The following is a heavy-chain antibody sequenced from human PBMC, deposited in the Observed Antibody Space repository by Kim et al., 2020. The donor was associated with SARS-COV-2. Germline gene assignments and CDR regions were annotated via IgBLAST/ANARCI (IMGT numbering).Heavy chain of an antibody. J-gene: IGHJ4*02. Sequence: YNPSLKSRLTISADTSRRQFSRTLSAVTAAGTAVYYCAPIYGGYSDFDYWGQGSLVTVSS. V-gene: IGHV4-34*01. D-gene: IGHD4-17*01. CDR3: APIYGGYSDFDY.